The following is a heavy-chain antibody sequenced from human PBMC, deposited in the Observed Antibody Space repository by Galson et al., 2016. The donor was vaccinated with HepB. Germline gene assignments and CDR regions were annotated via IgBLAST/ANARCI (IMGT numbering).Heavy chain of an antibody. Sequence: SVKVXXXASGYTFNTYNMHWVRQAPGXGLXXXGIIKPSGGNXXYAQKFQDRITMTRDTSTXXVYMELISLRSEDTAVYYCARELDHSFYFDYWGQGTPLTVSS. J-gene: IGHJ4*02. V-gene: IGHV1-46*02. D-gene: IGHD1-14*01. CDR1: GYTFNTYN. CDR2: IKPSGGNX. CDR3: ARELDHSFYFDY.